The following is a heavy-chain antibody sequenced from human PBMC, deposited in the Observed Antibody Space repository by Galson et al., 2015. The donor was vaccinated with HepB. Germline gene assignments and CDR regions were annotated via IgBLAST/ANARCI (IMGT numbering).Heavy chain of an antibody. Sequence: SVQVSCKASGYTFTSFGINWGRQAPGQGLEWMGWISGFDGNTKYAQKLQGRVTMTTDTSTSTAYVEMRNLRPDDTAVYYCESSRESITGQNWFDPWGQGTLVTVSS. V-gene: IGHV1-18*01. CDR3: ESSRESITGQNWFDP. CDR1: GYTFTSFG. CDR2: ISGFDGNT. D-gene: IGHD1-14*01. J-gene: IGHJ5*02.